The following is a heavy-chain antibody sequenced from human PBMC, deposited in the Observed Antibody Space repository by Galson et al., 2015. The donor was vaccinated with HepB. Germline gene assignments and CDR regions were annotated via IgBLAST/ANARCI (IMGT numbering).Heavy chain of an antibody. CDR1: GFSFTSYT. CDR2: ISSSSSSI. D-gene: IGHD2-2*01. CDR3: ARRQAGAAASRRYYYYMDV. Sequence: SLRLSCAASGFSFTSYTMNWVRQAPGKGLEWVSSISSSSSSIYYADSLRGRFTISRDNAKNSLYLQMNSLRAEDTAVYYCARRQAGAAASRRYYYYMDVWGKGTTVTVSS. V-gene: IGHV3-21*01. J-gene: IGHJ6*03.